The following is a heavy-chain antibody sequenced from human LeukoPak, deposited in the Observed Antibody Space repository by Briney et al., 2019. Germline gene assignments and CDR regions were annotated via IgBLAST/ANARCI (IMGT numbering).Heavy chain of an antibody. Sequence: SVKVSCKASGGTFSSYAISWVRQAPGQRLEWMGRILPILGIANYAQRFQGRVSITADKSTSTAYMELSSLRSEDTAVYYCADVTVAFDWGQGTLVTVSS. V-gene: IGHV1-69*04. CDR2: ILPILGIA. CDR3: ADVTVAFD. D-gene: IGHD2-15*01. CDR1: GGTFSSYA. J-gene: IGHJ1*01.